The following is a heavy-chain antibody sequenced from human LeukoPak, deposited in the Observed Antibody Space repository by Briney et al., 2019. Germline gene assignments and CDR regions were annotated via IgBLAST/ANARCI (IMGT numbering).Heavy chain of an antibody. Sequence: GGSLRLSCAASGFTFSSYGMHWVRQAPGKGLEWVAFIRYDGSNKYYADSVKGRFTISRDNSKNTLYLQVNSLRADDTAVYYCAKGYSYGLDYWGQGTLVTVSS. V-gene: IGHV3-30*02. CDR1: GFTFSSYG. CDR3: AKGYSYGLDY. J-gene: IGHJ4*02. CDR2: IRYDGSNK. D-gene: IGHD5-18*01.